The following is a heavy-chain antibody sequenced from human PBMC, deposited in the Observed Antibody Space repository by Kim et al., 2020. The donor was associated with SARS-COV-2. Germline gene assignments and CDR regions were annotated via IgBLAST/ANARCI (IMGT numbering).Heavy chain of an antibody. J-gene: IGHJ1*01. D-gene: IGHD3-22*01. V-gene: IGHV3-74*01. CDR3: ARAGDYYISGYYGYFHH. Sequence: VKGRFTISRDNAKNTLYLQINSLRPEDTAVYYCARAGDYYISGYYGYFHHWAQGALVTVSS.